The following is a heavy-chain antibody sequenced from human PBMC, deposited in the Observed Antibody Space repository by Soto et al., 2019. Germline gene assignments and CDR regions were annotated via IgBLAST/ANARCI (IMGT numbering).Heavy chain of an antibody. V-gene: IGHV4-61*01. J-gene: IGHJ6*02. Sequence: PSETLSLTCSVSGGAVTSGYYYWTWIRQPPGKALEWIGYIDYSGSANYNPSLRSRVTMSIDTSKNQFSLKVNSVTAADTAVYYCARLVQKEGGILSNYYYGVDVWGQRTAVTVSS. CDR3: ARLVQKEGGILSNYYYGVDV. D-gene: IGHD3-10*01. CDR1: GGAVTSGYYY. CDR2: IDYSGSA.